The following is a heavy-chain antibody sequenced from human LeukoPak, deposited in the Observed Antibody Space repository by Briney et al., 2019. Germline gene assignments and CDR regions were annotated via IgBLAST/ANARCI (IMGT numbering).Heavy chain of an antibody. Sequence: GGSLRLSCVASGFTFSSYSMAWVRQAPGKGLEWFSSITGSSSTINNADSVKGRFTISRDNAQSSLYLQMNSLRDEDTAIYYCARLRPGYYFDYWGQGALVTVSS. V-gene: IGHV3-48*02. CDR1: GFTFSSYS. D-gene: IGHD4-17*01. CDR3: ARLRPGYYFDY. J-gene: IGHJ4*02. CDR2: ITGSSSTI.